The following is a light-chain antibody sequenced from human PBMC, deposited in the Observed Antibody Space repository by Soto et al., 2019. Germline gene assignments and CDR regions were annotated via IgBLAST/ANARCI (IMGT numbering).Light chain of an antibody. J-gene: IGKJ4*01. CDR2: AAY. CDR1: QDISTY. CDR3: QKYNNAPRT. V-gene: IGKV1-27*01. Sequence: DIQMTQAPSSLSASLGDRVTITCRARQDISTYLAWYQQKPGKVPKLLISAAYTLQSGVPPRFSGSGSGTDFTLTISSLQPEDVATNYCQKYNNAPRTFGGGTKVEIK.